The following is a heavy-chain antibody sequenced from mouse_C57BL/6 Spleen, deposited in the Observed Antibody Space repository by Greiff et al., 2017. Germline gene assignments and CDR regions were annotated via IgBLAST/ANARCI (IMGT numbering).Heavy chain of an antibody. J-gene: IGHJ3*01. CDR2: SRNKANDYTT. V-gene: IGHV7-1*01. Sequence: EVKLVESGGGLVQSGRSLRLSCATSGFTFSDFYMEWVRQAPGKGLEWIAASRNKANDYTTEYSASVKGRFIVSRDTSQSILYLQMNALRAEDTAIYYCARDLLYWGQGTLVTVSA. CDR1: GFTFSDFY. D-gene: IGHD2-1*01. CDR3: ARDLLY.